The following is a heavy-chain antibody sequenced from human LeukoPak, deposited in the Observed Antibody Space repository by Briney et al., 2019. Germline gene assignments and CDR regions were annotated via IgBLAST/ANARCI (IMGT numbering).Heavy chain of an antibody. V-gene: IGHV4-59*08. Sequence: PSETLSLTCTVSGGSISSYYWSWIRQPSGKGLEWIGYIYYSGSTNYNPSLKSRVTISVDTSKNQFSLKLSSVTAADTAVYYCARADYGDYGYYFDYWGQGTLVTVSS. CDR2: IYYSGST. D-gene: IGHD4-17*01. CDR3: ARADYGDYGYYFDY. J-gene: IGHJ4*02. CDR1: GGSISSYY.